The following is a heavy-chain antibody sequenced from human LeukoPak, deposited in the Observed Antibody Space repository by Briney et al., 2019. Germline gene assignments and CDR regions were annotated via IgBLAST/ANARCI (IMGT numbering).Heavy chain of an antibody. D-gene: IGHD7-27*01. Sequence: PGGSLRLSCAASGFDFHNYMMHWVRQAPGKGLEWVSGIRVNDETYYADSVKGRFTISRDNSENTLYLQMGGLRAEDTAVYYCAKGTGDMGYYFDYWGQGTLVTVSS. J-gene: IGHJ4*02. CDR3: AKGTGDMGYYFDY. CDR2: IRVNDET. V-gene: IGHV3-23*01. CDR1: GFDFHNYM.